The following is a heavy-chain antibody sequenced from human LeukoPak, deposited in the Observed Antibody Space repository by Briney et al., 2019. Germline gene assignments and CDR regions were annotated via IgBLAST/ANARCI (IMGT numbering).Heavy chain of an antibody. V-gene: IGHV3-48*02. CDR1: GFTFRSYA. Sequence: GGSLGLSCAASGFTFRSYAMQWVRQAPGKGLEWVSYITYNSGTIFYADSVKGRFTISRDNAKDSLYLQMSSLRDEDTAVYYCARDSGYSYADDYWGQGTLVTVSS. CDR3: ARDSGYSYADDY. D-gene: IGHD5-18*01. J-gene: IGHJ4*02. CDR2: ITYNSGTI.